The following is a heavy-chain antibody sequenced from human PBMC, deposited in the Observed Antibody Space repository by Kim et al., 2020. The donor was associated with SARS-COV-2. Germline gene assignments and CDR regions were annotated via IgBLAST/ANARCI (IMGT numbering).Heavy chain of an antibody. CDR2: IKPGGSEG. J-gene: IGHJ4*02. CDR1: GLTFSRSW. V-gene: IGHV3-7*04. Sequence: GGSLRLSCAASGLTFSRSWMNWVRQAPGKGLEGVATIKPGGSEGYYVESVKGRFTISRDNAKNSLFLQMNSLRDEDTAVYYCVGGGFGLWGQGTLVTVSS. D-gene: IGHD3-10*01. CDR3: VGGGFGL.